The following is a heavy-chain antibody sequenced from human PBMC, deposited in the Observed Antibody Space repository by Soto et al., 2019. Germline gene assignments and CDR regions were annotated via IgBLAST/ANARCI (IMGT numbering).Heavy chain of an antibody. D-gene: IGHD3-3*01. CDR1: CVSIISYY. CDR2: IYYSGST. V-gene: IGHV4-59*08. Sequence: TLSPTSPFNCVSIISYYWSWIRQPSSKGLEWIGYIYYSGSTNYNPSLKSRVTISVDTSKNQFSLKLSSVTAADTAVYYCARNTYYDFWSGYYAYYMDVWGKGTTVTVS. J-gene: IGHJ6*03. CDR3: ARNTYYDFWSGYYAYYMDV.